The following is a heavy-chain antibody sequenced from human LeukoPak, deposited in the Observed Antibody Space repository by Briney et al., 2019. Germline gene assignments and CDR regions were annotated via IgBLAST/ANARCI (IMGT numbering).Heavy chain of an antibody. J-gene: IGHJ4*02. CDR3: ARDSTYYYDSGSSGPHYFDN. CDR1: GFTFSTYG. V-gene: IGHV3-23*01. CDR2: ITGSGGTT. D-gene: IGHD3-10*01. Sequence: GGSLRLSCAASGFTFSTYGMSWVRQAPGKGLEWVSAITGSGGTTYYADSVKGRFTISRDNSKNTLYLQLNSLRAEDTAVYYCARDSTYYYDSGSSGPHYFDNWGQGTLVTVSS.